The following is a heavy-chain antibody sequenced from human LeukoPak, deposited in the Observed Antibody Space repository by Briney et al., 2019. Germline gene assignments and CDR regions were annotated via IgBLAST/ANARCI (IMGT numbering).Heavy chain of an antibody. CDR3: AKGTTTLVVTKIDY. Sequence: GGSLRLSCAASGFTFSTYAMSWVRQAPGKGLEWVSVISGSGGSTYYADSVKGRFTISRDNSKNTLYLQTNSLRAEDTAVYYCAKGTTTLVVTKIDYWGQGTLVTVSS. CDR2: ISGSGGST. D-gene: IGHD4-23*01. CDR1: GFTFSTYA. J-gene: IGHJ4*02. V-gene: IGHV3-23*01.